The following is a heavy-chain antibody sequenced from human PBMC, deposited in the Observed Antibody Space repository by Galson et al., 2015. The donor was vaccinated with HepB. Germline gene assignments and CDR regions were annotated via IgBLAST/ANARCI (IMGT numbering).Heavy chain of an antibody. CDR2: IYSGGST. V-gene: IGHV3-66*01. D-gene: IGHD3-22*01. J-gene: IGHJ4*02. CDR3: ASKSGDYDSSGYYDY. Sequence: SPRLSCAASGFTVSSNYMSWVRQAPGKGLEWVSVIYSGGSTYYADSVKGRFTISRDNSKNTLYLQMNSLRAEDTAVYYCASKSGDYDSSGYYDYWGQGTLVTVSS. CDR1: GFTVSSNY.